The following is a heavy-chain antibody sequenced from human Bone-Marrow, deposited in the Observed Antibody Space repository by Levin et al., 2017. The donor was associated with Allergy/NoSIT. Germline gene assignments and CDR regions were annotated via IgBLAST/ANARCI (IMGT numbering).Heavy chain of an antibody. J-gene: IGHJ6*02. D-gene: IGHD5-12*01. V-gene: IGHV3-23*01. CDR3: AKDWLAQNLVASGASWYYGLDV. CDR1: GFIFSTYA. Sequence: GGSLRLSCEASGFIFSTYAMNWVRQAPGKGLEWVSGIGGRGGSTFYADSVKGRFTVSRDNSKNTLYLQMNALRAEDTAVYYCAKDWLAQNLVASGASWYYGLDVWGQGTTVTVSS. CDR2: IGGRGGST.